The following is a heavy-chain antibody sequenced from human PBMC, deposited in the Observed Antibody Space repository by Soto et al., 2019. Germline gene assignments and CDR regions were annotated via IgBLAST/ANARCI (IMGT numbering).Heavy chain of an antibody. CDR1: GFTFSSYT. Sequence: PGGSLRLSCAASGFTFSSYTMTWVRQAPGKGLEWVSVISGSGGRTYYADSVKGRFTISRDNSKNTLYLQMNSLRAEDTAVYYCAKIPRARPGMATLFLPIDYWGQGTLVTVSS. J-gene: IGHJ4*02. CDR3: AKIPRARPGMATLFLPIDY. D-gene: IGHD5-12*01. V-gene: IGHV3-23*01. CDR2: ISGSGGRT.